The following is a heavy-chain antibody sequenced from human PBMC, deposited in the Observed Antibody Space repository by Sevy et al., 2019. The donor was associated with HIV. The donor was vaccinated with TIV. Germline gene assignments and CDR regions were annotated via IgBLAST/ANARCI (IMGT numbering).Heavy chain of an antibody. J-gene: IGHJ4*02. CDR1: GDSITSSY. CDR2: IYKSGST. CDR3: ARLHTIFGLVRGFYFDN. D-gene: IGHD3-3*01. Sequence: SETLSLRCTVSGDSITSSYWSWIRQPPGKGLEWLGYIYKSGSTNYNPSLKSRATISVDTSKNHFSLKLTAVTAADTAVYYSARLHTIFGLVRGFYFDNWGQGTLVTVSS. V-gene: IGHV4-59*01.